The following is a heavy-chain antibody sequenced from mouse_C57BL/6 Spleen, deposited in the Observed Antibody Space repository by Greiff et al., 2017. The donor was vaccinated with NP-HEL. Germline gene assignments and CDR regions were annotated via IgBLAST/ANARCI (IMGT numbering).Heavy chain of an antibody. CDR2: IDPEDGDT. D-gene: IGHD1-1*01. J-gene: IGHJ2*01. V-gene: IGHV14-1*01. CDR1: GFNIKDYY. Sequence: EVQLQQSGAELVRPGASVKLSCTASGFNIKDYYMHWVKQRPEQGLEWIGRIDPEDGDTEYAPKFEGKATMTADTSSNTAYLQLSSLTSEDTAVYYCTSTVVANYFDYWGLGTTLTVSS. CDR3: TSTVVANYFDY.